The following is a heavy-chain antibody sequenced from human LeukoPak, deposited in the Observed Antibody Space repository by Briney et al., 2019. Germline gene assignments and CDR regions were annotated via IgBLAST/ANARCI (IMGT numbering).Heavy chain of an antibody. CDR2: ITGGSSYT. CDR3: ARNYYGSGSYYVE. CDR1: GFTFSSYS. Sequence: GGSLRLSCEASGFTFSSYSMNWVRQAPGKGLEWVSSITGGSSYTYYADSVKGRFTISRDDADKALYLQMDSLRAEDTAVYYCARNYYGSGSYYVEWGQGTLVTVSS. V-gene: IGHV3-21*01. J-gene: IGHJ4*02. D-gene: IGHD3-10*01.